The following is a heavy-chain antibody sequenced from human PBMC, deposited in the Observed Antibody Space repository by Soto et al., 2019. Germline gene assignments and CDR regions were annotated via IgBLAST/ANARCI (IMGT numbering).Heavy chain of an antibody. CDR1: GGTFSTYS. CDR3: ARGVEVVPAPDTALNWFDT. D-gene: IGHD2-2*01. V-gene: IGHV1-69*02. CDR2: IVPVLGLV. Sequence: QVQLVQSGAEVKKPGSSVKVSCKASGGTFSTYSVGWVRQAPGQGLEWMGRIVPVLGLVDYAQKFQGRVTISADKSTGTAYLELNSLSFGDTAVYYCARGVEVVPAPDTALNWFDTWGQGTLVAVSS. J-gene: IGHJ5*02.